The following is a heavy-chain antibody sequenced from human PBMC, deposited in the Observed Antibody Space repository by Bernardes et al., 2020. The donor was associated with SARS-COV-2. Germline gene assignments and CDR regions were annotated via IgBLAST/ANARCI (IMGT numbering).Heavy chain of an antibody. Sequence: ASVKVSCKVSGYTLTELSMHWVRQAPGKGLEWMGGFDPEDGETICAQKFQGRVTMTEDTSTDTAYMELSSLRSEDTAVYYCATAPPYCSGGSCKVVRWFDPWGQGTLVTVSS. V-gene: IGHV1-24*01. CDR3: ATAPPYCSGGSCKVVRWFDP. J-gene: IGHJ5*02. D-gene: IGHD2-15*01. CDR1: GYTLTELS. CDR2: FDPEDGET.